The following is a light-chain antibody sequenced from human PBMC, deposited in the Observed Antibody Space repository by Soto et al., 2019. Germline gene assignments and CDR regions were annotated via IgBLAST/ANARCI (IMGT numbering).Light chain of an antibody. CDR3: QQYNSYSWT. CDR2: DAS. J-gene: IGKJ1*01. CDR1: QTITMW. V-gene: IGKV1-5*01. Sequence: DIQITQSPSTLSGSVGDRVTITCRASQTITMWMAWYQQKPGKAPKLLIYDASTLESGVPSRFSGSRSGTEFTLTISSPQPDDFATYYCQQYNSYSWTFGQGTKVDIK.